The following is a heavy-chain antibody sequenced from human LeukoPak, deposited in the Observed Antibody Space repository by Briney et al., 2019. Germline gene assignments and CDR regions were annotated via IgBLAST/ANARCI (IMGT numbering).Heavy chain of an antibody. CDR2: IYYSGST. Sequence: SETLSLTCTVSGGSISSYYWSWIRQPPGKGLEWIGYIYYSGSTNYNPSLKSRVTISVDTSKNQFSLKLSSVTAADTAVYYCARGLHDYGGNAYNYWGQGTLVTVSS. CDR1: GGSISSYY. V-gene: IGHV4-59*01. J-gene: IGHJ4*02. D-gene: IGHD4-23*01. CDR3: ARGLHDYGGNAYNY.